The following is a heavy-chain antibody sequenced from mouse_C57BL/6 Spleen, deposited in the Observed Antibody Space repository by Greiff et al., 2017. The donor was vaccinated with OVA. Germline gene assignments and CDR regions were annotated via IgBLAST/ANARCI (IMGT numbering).Heavy chain of an antibody. D-gene: IGHD2-3*01. CDR2: ISSGGSYT. V-gene: IGHV5-6*01. J-gene: IGHJ2*01. CDR1: GFTFSSYG. CDR3: ARLYDGHSRCFDY. Sequence: EVKLVESGGDLVKPGGSLKLSCAASGFTFSSYGMSWVRQTPDKRLEWVATISSGGSYTYYPDSVKGRFTISRDNAKNTLYLQMSSLKSEDTAMYYCARLYDGHSRCFDYWGQGTTLTVSS.